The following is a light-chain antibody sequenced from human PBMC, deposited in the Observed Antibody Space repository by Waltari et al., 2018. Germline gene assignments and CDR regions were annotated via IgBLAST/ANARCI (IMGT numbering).Light chain of an antibody. Sequence: DIQMTQSPSSVSASVGDRVTITCRASQSVRDWVAWYQQKPGRAPKLLLYAASTLESGVPSRFAGSGSETFFSLSISSLQPEDSATYFCQQAYDFPLTFGGGTKVEVK. CDR2: AAS. V-gene: IGKV1-12*01. J-gene: IGKJ4*01. CDR3: QQAYDFPLT. CDR1: QSVRDW.